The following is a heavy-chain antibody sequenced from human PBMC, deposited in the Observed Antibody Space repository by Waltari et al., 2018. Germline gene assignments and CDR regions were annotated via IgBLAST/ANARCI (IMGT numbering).Heavy chain of an antibody. D-gene: IGHD6-13*01. V-gene: IGHV3-48*03. CDR1: GFTFSSYE. CDR3: ARGGEGSSWPFDY. J-gene: IGHJ4*02. Sequence: EVQLMESGGGLVQPGGSLRLSCAASGFTFSSYEMNWIRQAPGKGLDWVSYISTSDNSISCADSVKGRFTISRDDAKNSLYLQMNSLRADDTAIFYCARGGEGSSWPFDYWGQGTLVTVSS. CDR2: ISTSDNSI.